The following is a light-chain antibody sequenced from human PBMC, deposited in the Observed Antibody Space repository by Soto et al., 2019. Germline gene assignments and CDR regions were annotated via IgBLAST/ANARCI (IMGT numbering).Light chain of an antibody. Sequence: EIVLTQSPGTLSLSPGERATLSCRASQSVSSSYLAWYQQKPGQAPKLLIYGASSRATGIPDRFSGSGAGTDFTLTINRLDPEDFAVYDCQQFGASPSTFCQRTKREIK. CDR3: QQFGASPST. V-gene: IGKV3-20*01. CDR1: QSVSSSY. J-gene: IGKJ2*01. CDR2: GAS.